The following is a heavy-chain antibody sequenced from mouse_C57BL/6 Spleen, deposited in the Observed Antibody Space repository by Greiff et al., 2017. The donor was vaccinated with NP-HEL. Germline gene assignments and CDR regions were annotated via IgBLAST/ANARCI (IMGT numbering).Heavy chain of an antibody. CDR2: INPNNGGT. Sequence: EVQLQQSGPELVKPGASVKISCKASGYTFTDYYMNWVKQSHGKSLEWIGDINPNNGGTSYNQKFKGKATLTVDKSSSTAYMERRSLTSEDSAVYYCACAYYYGSSWYFDVWGTGTTVTVSS. CDR3: ACAYYYGSSWYFDV. D-gene: IGHD1-1*01. V-gene: IGHV1-26*01. CDR1: GYTFTDYY. J-gene: IGHJ1*03.